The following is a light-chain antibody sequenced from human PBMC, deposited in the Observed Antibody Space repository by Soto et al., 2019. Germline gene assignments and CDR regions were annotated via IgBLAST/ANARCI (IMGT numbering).Light chain of an antibody. CDR1: SSDVGGYNY. J-gene: IGLJ2*01. Sequence: QSALTQPASVSGSPGQSVTISCTGTSSDVGGYNYISWYQQHPGKAPKFIIYDVRNRPSGVSNRFSGSRSGNTASLTISGLPAEDEADYYCSSYTSSSTVIFGGGTKVTVL. CDR2: DVR. V-gene: IGLV2-14*01. CDR3: SSYTSSSTVI.